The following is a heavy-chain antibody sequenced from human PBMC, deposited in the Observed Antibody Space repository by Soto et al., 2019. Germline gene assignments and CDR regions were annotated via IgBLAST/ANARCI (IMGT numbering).Heavy chain of an antibody. Sequence: PSETLSLTCAVSGGSISSGGYSWSWIRQPPGKGLEWIGYIYHSGSTYYNPSLKSRVTIPVDRSKNQFSLKLSSVTAADTAVYYCARVTDYGDYYFDYWGQGTLVTVSS. CDR3: ARVTDYGDYYFDY. V-gene: IGHV4-30-2*01. CDR1: GGSISSGGYS. J-gene: IGHJ4*02. D-gene: IGHD4-17*01. CDR2: IYHSGST.